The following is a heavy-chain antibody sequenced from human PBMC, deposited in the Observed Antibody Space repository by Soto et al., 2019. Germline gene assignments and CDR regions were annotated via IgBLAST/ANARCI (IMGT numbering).Heavy chain of an antibody. CDR1: GGTFSGCD. V-gene: IGHV3-13*01. CDR3: ANSQETTTLFSDS. D-gene: IGHD1-26*01. Sequence: GWDLRLSCGGSGGTFSGCDMHWGRQPTGKGLEWVSSIGTAGDTYYAVSVKGRFTISRDNAKNSLSLQMNSLRAGDMAVYFCANSQETTTLFSDSWRQG. CDR2: IGTAGDT. J-gene: IGHJ4*02.